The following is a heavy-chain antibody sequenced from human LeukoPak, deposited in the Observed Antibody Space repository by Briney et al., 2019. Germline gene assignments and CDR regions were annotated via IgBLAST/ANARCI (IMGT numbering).Heavy chain of an antibody. Sequence: PSETLSLTCTVSGGSISSSSYCWGWLRQPPGKGLEGSGSIYYSGSTNYNPSLKSRFTISVDTSKNQFSLKLSSVTAADTAVYYCAKDLDSSGYFNYYMDVWGKGTTVTISS. D-gene: IGHD3-22*01. CDR1: GGSISSSSYC. J-gene: IGHJ6*03. V-gene: IGHV4-39*07. CDR3: AKDLDSSGYFNYYMDV. CDR2: IYYSGST.